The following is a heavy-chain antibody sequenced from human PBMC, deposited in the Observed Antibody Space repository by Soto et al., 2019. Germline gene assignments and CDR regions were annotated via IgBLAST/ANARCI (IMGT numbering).Heavy chain of an antibody. Sequence: SETLSLTCTVSGGSISSGDYYWSWIRQPPGKGLEWIGYIYYSGSTYYNPSLKSRVTISVDTSKNQFSLKLSSVTAADTAVYYCEKSAYCGGDWHVGFDYWGQGTLVTVSS. J-gene: IGHJ4*02. CDR3: EKSAYCGGDWHVGFDY. D-gene: IGHD2-21*01. CDR1: GGSISSGDYY. CDR2: IYYSGST. V-gene: IGHV4-30-4*01.